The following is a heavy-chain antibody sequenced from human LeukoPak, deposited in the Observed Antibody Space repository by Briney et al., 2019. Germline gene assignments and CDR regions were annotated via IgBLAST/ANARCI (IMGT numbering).Heavy chain of an antibody. CDR3: AKPVVPSAYQGTYYMDV. V-gene: IGHV3-30*02. Sequence: GGSLRLSCAASGLIFSSYGMHWVRQATGEGLEWVAYIRHDESKTFYADSVKGRFTISRDNSKNTLYPQMHSLSAGEQALFSFAKPVVPSAYQGTYYMDVWGKGTTVTASS. J-gene: IGHJ6*03. CDR1: GLIFSSYG. D-gene: IGHD4-23*01. CDR2: IRHDESKT.